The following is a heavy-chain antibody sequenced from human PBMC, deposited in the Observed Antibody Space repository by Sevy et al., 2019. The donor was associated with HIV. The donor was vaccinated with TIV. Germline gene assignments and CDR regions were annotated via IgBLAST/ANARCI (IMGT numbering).Heavy chain of an antibody. CDR2: LSSDNAVST. CDR1: GFTFSNYA. Sequence: GGSLRLSCSASGFTFSNYAMHWVRQAPGKGLEYVSGLSSDNAVSTYYEDSVNGRFTISRDNSKNTLYLQMSSLRTEDTAVYYCVKDRIETRLWSKGDWFDPWGQGTLVTVSS. J-gene: IGHJ5*02. CDR3: VKDRIETRLWSKGDWFDP. D-gene: IGHD3-10*01. V-gene: IGHV3-64D*06.